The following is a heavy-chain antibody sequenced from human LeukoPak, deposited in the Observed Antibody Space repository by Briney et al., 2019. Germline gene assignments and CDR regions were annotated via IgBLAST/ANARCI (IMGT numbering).Heavy chain of an antibody. CDR3: ARSVTMVRGVPYYFDY. CDR2: IYYSGST. V-gene: IGHV4-59*01. J-gene: IGHJ4*02. CDR1: GGSISSYY. D-gene: IGHD3-10*01. Sequence: SETLSLTCTVSGGSISSYYWSWIRQPPGKGLEWIGYIYYSGSTNYNPSLKSRVTISVDTSKNQFPLKLSSVTAADTAVYYCARSVTMVRGVPYYFDYWGQGTLVTVSS.